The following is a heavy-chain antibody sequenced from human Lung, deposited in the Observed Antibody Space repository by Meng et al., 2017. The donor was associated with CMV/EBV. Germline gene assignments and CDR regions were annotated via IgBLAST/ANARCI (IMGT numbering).Heavy chain of an antibody. CDR2: LWHDETNK. CDR1: GSNLSNYG. CDR3: ARDHFPWPAISGPNY. Sequence: SGSNLSNYGMHWVRQAQGKGLEWVALLWHDETNKYYEESVKGRFTISRDDSKNTLFLQMNSLRADDTAVYYCARDHFPWPAISGPNYWGQGTLVTVSS. V-gene: IGHV3-33*01. D-gene: IGHD3-3*02. J-gene: IGHJ4*02.